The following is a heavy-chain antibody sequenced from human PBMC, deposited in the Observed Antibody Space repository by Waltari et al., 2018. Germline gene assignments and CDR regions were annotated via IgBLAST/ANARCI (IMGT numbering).Heavy chain of an antibody. D-gene: IGHD1-26*01. CDR3: ARDLGGGSYWWALGY. J-gene: IGHJ4*02. Sequence: STNYNPSLKSRVTISVDTSKNQFSLKLSSVTAADTAVYYCARDLGGGSYWWALGYWGQGTLVTVSS. CDR2: ST. V-gene: IGHV4-59*01.